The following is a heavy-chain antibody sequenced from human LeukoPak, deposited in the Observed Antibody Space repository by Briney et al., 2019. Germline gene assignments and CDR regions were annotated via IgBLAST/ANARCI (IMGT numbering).Heavy chain of an antibody. CDR1: GFTLSSYL. CDR3: ARDWARGYSSSWYYFDY. CDR2: INKEGSEK. J-gene: IGHJ4*02. D-gene: IGHD6-13*01. V-gene: IGHV3-7*05. Sequence: GGSLRVSCAASGFTLSSYLMSWVRQAPGKGLEWVANINKEGSEKYYVTSVKGRVAISRDNAKNSLYLQMNSLRAEETAVYCCARDWARGYSSSWYYFDYWGQGTLVTVSS.